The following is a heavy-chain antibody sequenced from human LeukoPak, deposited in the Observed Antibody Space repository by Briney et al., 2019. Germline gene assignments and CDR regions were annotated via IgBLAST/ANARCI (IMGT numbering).Heavy chain of an antibody. V-gene: IGHV3-66*01. J-gene: IGHJ4*02. D-gene: IGHD5-12*01. CDR1: GFSVSTKY. CDR2: LYTSGTT. CDR3: ARERSTSGYYLAY. Sequence: GGSLRLSCAVSGFSVSTKYMNWVRQAPGKGLEWVSVLYTSGTTYYADSVKGRFSISRDSSDNTLYLQMNSLRVEDTGVYYCARERSTSGYYLAYWGQGTLVTVSS.